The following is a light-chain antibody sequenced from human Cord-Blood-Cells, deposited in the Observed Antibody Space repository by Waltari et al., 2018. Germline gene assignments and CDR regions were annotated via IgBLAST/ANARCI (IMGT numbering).Light chain of an antibody. V-gene: IGKV3-15*01. J-gene: IGKJ3*01. CDR3: QQYNNWPPRIT. CDR2: GAS. CDR1: QSVSIN. Sequence: EIVLTQSPATLSVYPGERATLSCRASQSVSINLAWYQQKPGPAPRLLIYGASTRATGIPARVSGSGSGTEFTLTISSLQSEDFEVYYCQQYNNWPPRITFGPGTKVEIK.